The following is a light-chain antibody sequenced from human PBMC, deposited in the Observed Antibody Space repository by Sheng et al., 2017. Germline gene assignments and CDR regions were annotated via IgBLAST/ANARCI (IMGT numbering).Light chain of an antibody. CDR1: QSVSSY. V-gene: IGKV3-11*01. CDR2: AAS. CDR3: QQRRIWPPLT. Sequence: IVLTQSPATLSLSPGERATLSCRASQSVSSYLAWYQQKPGQAPRLLIYAASTRATGIPARFSGSGSGTDFTLTISSLEPEDVAIYYCQQRRIWPPLTFGGGTRVEIK. J-gene: IGKJ4*01.